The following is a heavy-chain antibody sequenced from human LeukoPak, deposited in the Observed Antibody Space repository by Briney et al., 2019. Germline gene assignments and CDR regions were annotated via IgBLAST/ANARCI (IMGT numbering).Heavy chain of an antibody. CDR2: ISPSSSYI. D-gene: IGHD2-8*01. CDR3: ARDYDGVRGHW. V-gene: IGHV3-21*01. Sequence: RSGGSLRLSCAASGFSFSGYSIHWVRQAPGKGLEWVSSISPSSSYIYYADSVKGRFTISRDNAKNSLYLQMNSLRAEDTAVYYCARDYDGVRGHWWGQGTLVTVSS. CDR1: GFSFSGYS. J-gene: IGHJ4*02.